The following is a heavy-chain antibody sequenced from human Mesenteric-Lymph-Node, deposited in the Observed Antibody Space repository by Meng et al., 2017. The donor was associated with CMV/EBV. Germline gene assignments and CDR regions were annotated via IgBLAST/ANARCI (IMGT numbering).Heavy chain of an antibody. CDR1: TFSSYG. J-gene: IGHJ5*02. D-gene: IGHD6-13*01. V-gene: IGHV3-30*02. CDR2: IRYDGSNK. Sequence: TFSSYGMHWVRQAPGKGLEWVAFIRYDGSNKYYADSVKGRFTISRDNSKNTLYLQMNSLRAEDTAVYYCAKDHTRVEIAAAAINWFDPWGQGTLVTVSS. CDR3: AKDHTRVEIAAAAINWFDP.